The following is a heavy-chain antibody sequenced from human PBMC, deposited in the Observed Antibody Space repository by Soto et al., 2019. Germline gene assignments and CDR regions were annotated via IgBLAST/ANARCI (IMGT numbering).Heavy chain of an antibody. Sequence: PGGSLRLSCAASGFTFSSYSMNWVRQAPGKGLEWVSSISSSSSYIYYADSVKGRFTISRDNSKNTLYLQMNSLRAEDTAVYYCARDMVRGMDVWGQGTTVTVSS. CDR1: GFTFSSYS. V-gene: IGHV3-21*01. J-gene: IGHJ6*02. CDR3: ARDMVRGMDV. D-gene: IGHD3-10*01. CDR2: ISSSSSYI.